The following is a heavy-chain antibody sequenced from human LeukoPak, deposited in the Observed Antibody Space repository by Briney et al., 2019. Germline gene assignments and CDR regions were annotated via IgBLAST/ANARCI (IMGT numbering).Heavy chain of an antibody. Sequence: SVKVSCKASGYTFTSYGISWVRQAPGQGLEWMGGIIPIFGTANYAQKFQGRVTITADESTSTAYMELSSLRSEDTAVYYCARARYYYDSSGYSHFDYWGQGTLVTVSS. D-gene: IGHD3-22*01. V-gene: IGHV1-69*13. J-gene: IGHJ4*02. CDR2: IIPIFGTA. CDR3: ARARYYYDSSGYSHFDY. CDR1: GYTFTSYG.